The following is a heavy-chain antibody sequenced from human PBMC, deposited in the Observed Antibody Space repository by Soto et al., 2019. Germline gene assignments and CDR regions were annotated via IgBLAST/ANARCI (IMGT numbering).Heavy chain of an antibody. D-gene: IGHD3-16*01. CDR2: IIPILGIA. J-gene: IGHJ5*02. Sequence: SVKVSCKASGGTFSSYTISWVRQAPGQGLEWMGRIIPILGIANYAQKFQGRVTITADKSTSTAYMELSSLRSEDTAVYYCATVAVYITVWSRANWFDPWGQGTLVTVCS. CDR1: GGTFSSYT. V-gene: IGHV1-69*02. CDR3: ATVAVYITVWSRANWFDP.